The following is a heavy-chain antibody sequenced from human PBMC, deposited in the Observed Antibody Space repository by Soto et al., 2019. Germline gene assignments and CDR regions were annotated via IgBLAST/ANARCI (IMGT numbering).Heavy chain of an antibody. D-gene: IGHD3-9*01. Sequence: SETLSLTCTVSGVSISSGDYYCSWIRQPPGKGLEWIGYIYYSGSTYYNPSLKSRVTISVDTSKNQFSLKLSSVTAADTAVYYCAREFLTGYYLWFEPWAQGTLVIVSS. V-gene: IGHV4-30-4*01. CDR3: AREFLTGYYLWFEP. J-gene: IGHJ5*02. CDR1: GVSISSGDYY. CDR2: IYYSGST.